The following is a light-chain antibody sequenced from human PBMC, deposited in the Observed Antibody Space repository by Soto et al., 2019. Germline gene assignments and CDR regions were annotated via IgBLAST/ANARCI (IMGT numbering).Light chain of an antibody. CDR3: QQYNNWPPDT. J-gene: IGKJ4*01. Sequence: EIVMTQSPATLSVSPGERATLSCRASQSVSSNLAWYQQIPGQAPRLLIYGASTRATGIPARFSGSGSGTEFTHTISSLQSEDFAVYYCQQYNNWPPDTFGGGTKVEIK. CDR2: GAS. CDR1: QSVSSN. V-gene: IGKV3-15*01.